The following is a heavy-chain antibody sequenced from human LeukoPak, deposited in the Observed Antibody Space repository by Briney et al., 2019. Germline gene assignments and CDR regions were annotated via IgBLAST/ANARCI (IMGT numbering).Heavy chain of an antibody. CDR2: ISSSSSYI. CDR1: TFTFSSST. CDR3: AREYNSPNRFDY. J-gene: IGHJ4*02. D-gene: IGHD1-20*01. Sequence: PGGSLILSCAASTFTFSSSTMNWVRQAPGKGLGWVSSISSSSSYINYADSVKGRFTISRDNAKNSLYLQMNSLRAEDTAVYYCAREYNSPNRFDYWGQGTLVTVSS. V-gene: IGHV3-21*01.